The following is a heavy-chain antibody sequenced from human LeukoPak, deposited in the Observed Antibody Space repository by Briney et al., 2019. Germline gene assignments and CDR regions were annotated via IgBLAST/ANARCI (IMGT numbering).Heavy chain of an antibody. CDR3: AKDYGALKGSYYYMDV. J-gene: IGHJ6*03. D-gene: IGHD4-17*01. Sequence: GGSLRLSCAASGFTLSDYYIHWVRQAPGKGLEWVAVISYDGSKKYYADSVKDRFTISRDNSRNTLYLQMNSLRAEDTAVYYCAKDYGALKGSYYYMDVWGKGTTVTVSS. V-gene: IGHV3-30*18. CDR1: GFTLSDYY. CDR2: ISYDGSKK.